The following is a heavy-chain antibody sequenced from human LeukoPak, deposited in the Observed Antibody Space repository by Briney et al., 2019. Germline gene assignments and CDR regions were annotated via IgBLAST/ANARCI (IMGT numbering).Heavy chain of an antibody. CDR2: IYYSWTT. D-gene: IGHD5-18*01. CDR1: GGSISSGGYY. Sequence: NASETLSLTCTVSGGSISSGGYYWSWIRQHPGKGLEWIGYIYYSWTTYYNPSLKSRLTISVDTSKNQFSLKLSSVTAADTAVYYCAREYSYSYYFDYWGQGTLVTVSS. V-gene: IGHV4-31*03. J-gene: IGHJ4*02. CDR3: AREYSYSYYFDY.